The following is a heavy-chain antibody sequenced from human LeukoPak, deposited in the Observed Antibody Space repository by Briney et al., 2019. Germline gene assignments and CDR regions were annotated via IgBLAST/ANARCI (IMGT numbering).Heavy chain of an antibody. J-gene: IGHJ5*02. CDR2: IRSNDGHT. CDR3: ARQQLVPNWFDP. Sequence: ASVKVSCKASGYIFTSYDISRVRQAPGQGLEWMGWIRSNDGHTKYAQKFQGRVTMTMDTFTTTFYMELRSLTSDDTAMYYCARQQLVPNWFDPWGQGTLVTVSS. CDR1: GYIFTSYD. V-gene: IGHV1-18*01. D-gene: IGHD6-13*01.